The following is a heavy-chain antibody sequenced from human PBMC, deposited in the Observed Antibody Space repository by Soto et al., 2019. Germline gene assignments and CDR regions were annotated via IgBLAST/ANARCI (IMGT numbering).Heavy chain of an antibody. CDR3: AALGVNFDH. Sequence: GASVKVFCKASGFTFTSSAVQWVRQARGQRLEWIGWIGVGSGNRHYAQKFQERVTITRDMSTNTAYMELSSLRSEDTVVYYCAALGVNFDHWGQGTLVTVSS. CDR2: IGVGSGNR. J-gene: IGHJ4*02. V-gene: IGHV1-58*01. CDR1: GFTFTSSA. D-gene: IGHD2-8*01.